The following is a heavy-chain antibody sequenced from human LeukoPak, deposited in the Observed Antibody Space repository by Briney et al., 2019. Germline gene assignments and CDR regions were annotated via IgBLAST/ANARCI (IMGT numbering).Heavy chain of an antibody. CDR3: TTDPVIVVVPAAIGGVQNDAFDI. CDR1: GFTFSNAW. J-gene: IGHJ3*02. D-gene: IGHD2-2*01. V-gene: IGHV3-15*01. Sequence: GGSLRLSCAASGFTFSNAWMSWVRQAPGKGLDWVGRIKSKTDGGPTDYAAPVKGRFTISRDDSKNTLYLQMNSLKTEDTAVYYCTTDPVIVVVPAAIGGVQNDAFDIWGQGTMVTVSS. CDR2: IKSKTDGGPT.